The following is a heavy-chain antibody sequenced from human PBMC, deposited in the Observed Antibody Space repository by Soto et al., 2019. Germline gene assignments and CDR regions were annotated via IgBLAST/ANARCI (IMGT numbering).Heavy chain of an antibody. CDR1: GFTFRSSW. CDR3: ARATVRYDILTGYAYYFDY. D-gene: IGHD3-9*01. V-gene: IGHV3-7*01. Sequence: EVQLVESGGGLVQPGRSLRLSCAASGFTFRSSWMTWVRQAPGKGLEWVANINQDGSEKYYMDSVKGRFTISRDNDKNSLYLQMNSLRAEDTAVYYCARATVRYDILTGYAYYFDYWGQGTLVTVSS. J-gene: IGHJ4*02. CDR2: INQDGSEK.